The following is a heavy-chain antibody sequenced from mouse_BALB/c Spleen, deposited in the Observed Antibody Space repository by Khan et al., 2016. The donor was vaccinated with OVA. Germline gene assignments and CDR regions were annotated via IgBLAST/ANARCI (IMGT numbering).Heavy chain of an antibody. J-gene: IGHJ4*01. CDR2: IWGGGGT. CDR3: ARAYYRYDGYYAMDY. Sequence: QVQLKQSGPGLVAPSQTLSNTCTVSGFSLSRYNIHWVRQPPGGGLEWLGMIWGGGGTDYNSTLKSRLSISKDNSKSQVLLKMNSLHTDDTAIYYCARAYYRYDGYYAMDYWGQGTSVTVSS. D-gene: IGHD2-14*01. CDR1: GFSLSRYN. V-gene: IGHV2-6-4*01.